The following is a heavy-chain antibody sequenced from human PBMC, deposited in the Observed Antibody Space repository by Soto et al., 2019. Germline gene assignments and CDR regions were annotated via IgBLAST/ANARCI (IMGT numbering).Heavy chain of an antibody. CDR3: AGTNSAWRFFWYFDL. J-gene: IGHJ2*01. Sequence: EVQLVESGGGLIHLGGSLRLSCAASGFNVSSSYMTWVRQAPGKGLEWVSVIYSGGNTYHADSVKGRFTISRDNSKNTLYLQMDSLRAEDTAMYYCAGTNSAWRFFWYFDLWCRGTPVTVSS. CDR2: IYSGGNT. CDR1: GFNVSSSY. V-gene: IGHV3-53*01. D-gene: IGHD6-19*01.